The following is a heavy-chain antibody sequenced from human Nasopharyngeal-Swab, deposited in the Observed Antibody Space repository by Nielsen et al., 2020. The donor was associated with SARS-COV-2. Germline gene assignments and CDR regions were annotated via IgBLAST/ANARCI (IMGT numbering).Heavy chain of an antibody. CDR3: ARGPRYSVYDYRLYYGMGV. Sequence: WVRQAPGQGPEWMGGIIPTIATADYAQKFQGRVTISADESTSTSYLELSSLRSEDTAVYYCARGPRYSVYDYRLYYGMGVWGQGTTVTVSS. CDR2: IIPTIATA. D-gene: IGHD5/OR15-5a*01. V-gene: IGHV1-69*01. J-gene: IGHJ6*02.